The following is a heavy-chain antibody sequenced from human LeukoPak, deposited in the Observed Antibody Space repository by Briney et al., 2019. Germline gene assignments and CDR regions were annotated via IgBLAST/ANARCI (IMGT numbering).Heavy chain of an antibody. V-gene: IGHV3-43D*03. CDR3: AKDALISSPWGGVRNYYYYYMDV. Sequence: GGSLRLSCAASGFTFADYAMHWVRQAPGKGLEWVSLISWDGGSTYYADSVKGRFTISRDNSKNSLYLQMNSLRAEDTALYYCAKDALISSPWGGVRNYYYYYMDVWGKGTTVTVSS. D-gene: IGHD6-13*01. J-gene: IGHJ6*03. CDR1: GFTFADYA. CDR2: ISWDGGST.